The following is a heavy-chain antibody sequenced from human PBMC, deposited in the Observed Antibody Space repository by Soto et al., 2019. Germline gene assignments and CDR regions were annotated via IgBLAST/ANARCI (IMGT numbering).Heavy chain of an antibody. CDR3: ARDDASTMVRGVIRD. Sequence: GGSLRLSCAASGFTFSSYWMSWVRQAPGKGLEWVANIKQDGSEKYYVDSVKGRFTISRDNAKNSLYLQMNSLRAEDTAVYYCARDDASTMVRGVIRDWGQGTLVTVSS. CDR2: IKQDGSEK. D-gene: IGHD3-10*01. CDR1: GFTFSSYW. J-gene: IGHJ4*02. V-gene: IGHV3-7*01.